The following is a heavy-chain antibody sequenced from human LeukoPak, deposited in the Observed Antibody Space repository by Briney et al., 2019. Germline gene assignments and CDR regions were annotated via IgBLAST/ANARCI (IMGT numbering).Heavy chain of an antibody. CDR1: GFIFSDFW. CDR2: MNQDGNEK. D-gene: IGHD3-9*01. CDR3: ARVVDRRDDP. J-gene: IGHJ5*02. Sequence: PGGSLRLSCAASGFIFSDFWMTWVRQAPGKGLEWVANMNQDGNEKRYVDSVKGRFTISRDNAKNLLFLQMNNMRVEDTGVYYCARVVDRRDDPWGQGILVTVSS. V-gene: IGHV3-7*01.